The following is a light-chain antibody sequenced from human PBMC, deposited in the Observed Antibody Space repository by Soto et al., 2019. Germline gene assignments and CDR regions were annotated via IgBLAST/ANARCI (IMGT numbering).Light chain of an antibody. CDR3: QQYGRSPDWDRWT. CDR1: QSISSSN. Sequence: EIVLTQSPGTLSLSPRERATLSCRASQSISSSNLAWYQQKPGQAPRLLLYGASNRAAGIPDRFSGSGSGTDFTLTISRMEPEDFVVYYCQQYGRSPDWDRWTFGQGTKVEVE. CDR2: GAS. V-gene: IGKV3-20*01. J-gene: IGKJ1*01.